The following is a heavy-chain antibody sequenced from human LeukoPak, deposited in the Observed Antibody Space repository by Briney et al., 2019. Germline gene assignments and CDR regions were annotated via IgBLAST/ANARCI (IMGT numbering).Heavy chain of an antibody. J-gene: IGHJ4*02. CDR2: INPNRGST. D-gene: IGHD6-19*01. CDR3: AEIAVAGTNAFDY. CDR1: GYTFTGYY. Sequence: ASVKVSCKASGYTFTGYYMHWVRQAPGQGLEWMGWINPNRGSTHYAQKFPGRVTMTRDTSISTAYMELRSLRSDDTAVYYCAEIAVAGTNAFDYWGQGTLVTVSS. V-gene: IGHV1-2*02.